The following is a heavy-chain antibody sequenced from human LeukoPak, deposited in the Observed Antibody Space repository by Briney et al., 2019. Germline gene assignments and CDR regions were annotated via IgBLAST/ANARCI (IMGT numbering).Heavy chain of an antibody. CDR2: INQDGSEK. Sequence: GGALRLSCAASEFTFSSDWLSWVRQAPGEGVEGVAHINQDGSEKEYVDSVKGGFTISRENAKKSLYLQMTILRAEDTAVYCCARGLYGLVVWGQGTTVTVSS. CDR3: ARGLYGLVV. V-gene: IGHV3-7*04. CDR1: EFTFSSDW. J-gene: IGHJ6*02.